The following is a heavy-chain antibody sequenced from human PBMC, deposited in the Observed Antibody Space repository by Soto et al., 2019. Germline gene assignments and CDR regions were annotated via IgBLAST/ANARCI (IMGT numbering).Heavy chain of an antibody. CDR2: INHSGST. CDR3: ARRSQWLVREY. CDR1: GGSFSGYY. V-gene: IGHV4-34*01. J-gene: IGHJ4*02. D-gene: IGHD6-19*01. Sequence: SETLSLTCAVYGGSFSGYYWSWIRQPPGKGLEWIGEINHSGSTNYNPSLKSRVTISVDTSKNQFSLKLSSVTAADTAVYYCARRSQWLVREYWGQGTLVTVSS.